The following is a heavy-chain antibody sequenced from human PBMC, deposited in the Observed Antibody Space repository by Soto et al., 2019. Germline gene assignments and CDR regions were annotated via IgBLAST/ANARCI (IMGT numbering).Heavy chain of an antibody. Sequence: GGSLRLSCAASTTTFSSSGWHWVRQPPGRGLEWVAFHSNDGITKTYGDSVKGRFTISRDNSEKMVFLQMNSLRSDDTAIYYCAKDGPHFDVDVWGQGTTVTV. CDR1: TTTFSSSG. D-gene: IGHD3-9*01. CDR2: HSNDGITK. V-gene: IGHV3-30*02. J-gene: IGHJ6*02. CDR3: AKDGPHFDVDV.